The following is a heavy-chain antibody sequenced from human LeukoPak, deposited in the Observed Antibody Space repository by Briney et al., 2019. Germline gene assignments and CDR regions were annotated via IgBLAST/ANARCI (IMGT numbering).Heavy chain of an antibody. CDR2: IIPIFGTA. D-gene: IGHD3-9*01. CDR1: GGTFSSYA. CDR3: ARELPPDDILDY. Sequence: ASVKVSCKASGGTFSSYAISWVRQAPGQGLEWMGGIIPIFGTANYAQKFQGRVTVTADESTSTAYMELSSLRSEDTAVYYRARELPPDDILDYWGQGTLVTVSS. V-gene: IGHV1-69*13. J-gene: IGHJ4*02.